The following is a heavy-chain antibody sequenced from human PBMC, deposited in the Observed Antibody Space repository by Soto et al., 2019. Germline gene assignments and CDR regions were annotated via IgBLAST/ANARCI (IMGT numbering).Heavy chain of an antibody. CDR2: ISGSGGST. D-gene: IGHD6-19*01. Sequence: EVQLLESGGGLVQPGGSLRLSCAASGFTFSSYAMNWVRQAPGKGLEWVSVISGSGGSTYYADSVKGRFTISRDNSKNTLYLQMNSLSAEDTAVYYCARRSSGGYFDYWGQGTLVTVSS. J-gene: IGHJ4*02. V-gene: IGHV3-23*01. CDR1: GFTFSSYA. CDR3: ARRSSGGYFDY.